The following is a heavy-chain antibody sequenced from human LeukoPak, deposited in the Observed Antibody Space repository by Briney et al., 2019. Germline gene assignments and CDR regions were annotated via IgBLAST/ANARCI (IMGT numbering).Heavy chain of an antibody. J-gene: IGHJ5*02. CDR1: GGSISSYY. V-gene: IGHV4-59*01. Sequence: PETLSLTCTVSGGSISSYYWSWIRQPPGKGLEWIGYIYYSGSTNYNPSLKSRVTISVDTSKNQFSLKLSSVTAADTAVYYCARGNGDYLAWGQGTLVTVSS. CDR2: IYYSGST. CDR3: ARGNGDYLA. D-gene: IGHD4-17*01.